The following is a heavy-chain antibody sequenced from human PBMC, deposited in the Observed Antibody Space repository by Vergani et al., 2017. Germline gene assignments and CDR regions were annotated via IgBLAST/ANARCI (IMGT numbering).Heavy chain of an antibody. V-gene: IGHV3-30*02. Sequence: QVQPVESGGGVVQPGGSLRLSCAASGFTFNNYGMNWVRQAPGKGLEWVAFIRFDGSNTYYADSLKGRFTISRDNSQNSLYLQMNSLRAEDTAVYYCAKTLLTFSRASGDHYYYYGMDVWGQGTTVTVSS. CDR3: AKTLLTFSRASGDHYYYYGMDV. CDR2: IRFDGSNT. CDR1: GFTFNNYG. D-gene: IGHD2-2*01. J-gene: IGHJ6*02.